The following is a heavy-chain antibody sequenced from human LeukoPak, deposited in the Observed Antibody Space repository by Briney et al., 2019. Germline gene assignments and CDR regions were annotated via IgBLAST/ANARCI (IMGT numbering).Heavy chain of an antibody. D-gene: IGHD2-8*01. CDR1: GFTVSSNY. J-gene: IGHJ4*02. CDR3: AKLGFLVLPYYFDY. V-gene: IGHV3-53*05. Sequence: GGSLRLSCAASGFTVSSNYMSWVRQAPGKGLKWVSSIYSGGSTYYADSVKGRFSISRDNSKNTVYLQMNTLRAEDTAVYYCAKLGFLVLPYYFDYWGQGTLDTVSS. CDR2: IYSGGST.